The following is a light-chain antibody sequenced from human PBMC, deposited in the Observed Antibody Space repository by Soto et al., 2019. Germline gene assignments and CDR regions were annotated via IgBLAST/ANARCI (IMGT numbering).Light chain of an antibody. CDR2: NAS. CDR3: QQTYRTRT. J-gene: IGKJ1*01. Sequence: DIQMTQSPSSLSASAGDRVTITCRASQGISTYLKWYQHIPGKAPKLLIFNASTLQRGVPSRFSGSGSGTEFNLTITSLQPEDFATYYCQQTYRTRTFGPGTTVDMK. V-gene: IGKV1-39*01. CDR1: QGISTY.